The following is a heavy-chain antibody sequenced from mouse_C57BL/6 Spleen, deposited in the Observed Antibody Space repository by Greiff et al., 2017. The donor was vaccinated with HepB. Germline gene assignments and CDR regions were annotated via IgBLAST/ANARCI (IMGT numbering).Heavy chain of an antibody. Sequence: EVQWVESGGGLVKPGGSLKLSCAASGFTFSSYAMSWVRQTPEKRLEWVATISDGGSYTYYPDNVKGRFTISRDNAKNNLYLQMSHLKSEDTAMYDCARGGEYDEEPAWFAYWGQGTLVTVSA. CDR1: GFTFSSYA. J-gene: IGHJ3*01. CDR3: ARGGEYDEEPAWFAY. CDR2: ISDGGSYT. V-gene: IGHV5-4*01. D-gene: IGHD2-4*01.